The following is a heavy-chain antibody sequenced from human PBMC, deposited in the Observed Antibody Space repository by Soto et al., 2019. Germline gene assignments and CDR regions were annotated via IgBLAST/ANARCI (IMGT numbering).Heavy chain of an antibody. V-gene: IGHV4-39*01. CDR1: GGSSISSSHY. CDR3: VAVRRGSTFEI. CDR2: IDYSGTT. D-gene: IGHD6-13*01. J-gene: IGHJ3*02. Sequence: QLQLQESGPGLVKPSETLSLTCSVSGGSSISSSHYWGWVRQPPEKGLEWIGSIDYSGTTYYNVSLKSRVTISVDTPKNQFSLKLSSLTAADAAVYYCVAVRRGSTFEIWGQGTMITVSS.